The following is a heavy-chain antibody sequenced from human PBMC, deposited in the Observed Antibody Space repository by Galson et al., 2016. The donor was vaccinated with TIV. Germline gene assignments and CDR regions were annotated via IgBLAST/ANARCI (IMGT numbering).Heavy chain of an antibody. CDR3: ASEGRIDDCSGASCYNDPADY. CDR2: IYCNGNT. CDR1: GDSISSSRYY. V-gene: IGHV4-39*01. D-gene: IGHD2-2*02. Sequence: SLTCTVSGDSISSSRYYWAWIRQPPGKGLEWIGSIYCNGNTYYSPSLKSRVTISVDTSKNQFSLKLRSVTAADTAVYYCASEGRIDDCSGASCYNDPADYWGQGTLVTVSS. J-gene: IGHJ4*02.